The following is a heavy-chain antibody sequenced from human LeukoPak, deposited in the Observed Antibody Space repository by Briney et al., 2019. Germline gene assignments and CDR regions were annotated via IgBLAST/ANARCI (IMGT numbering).Heavy chain of an antibody. D-gene: IGHD3-22*01. CDR2: LVYDGSDQ. J-gene: IGHJ6*02. V-gene: IGHV3-30*04. CDR1: GFTFSTFA. CDR3: ARDGADSSAPESA. Sequence: GGSLRLSCATSGFTFSTFAMHLVRQAPGKGLGWVSVLVYDGSDQYYGQPVNGRFTIYIDNSSNTLYLHVNSLCAGDTAVYLCARDGADSSAPESAWGQGTTVTVSS.